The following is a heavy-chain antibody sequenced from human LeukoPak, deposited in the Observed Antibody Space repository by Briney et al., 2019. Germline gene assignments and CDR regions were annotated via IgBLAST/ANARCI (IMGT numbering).Heavy chain of an antibody. V-gene: IGHV1-8*01. J-gene: IGHJ4*02. CDR2: MNPNSGNT. CDR1: GYTFTSYD. D-gene: IGHD5-12*01. Sequence: ASVTVSCTASGYTFTSYDINWVRQATGQGLEWMGWMNPNSGNTGYAQKFQGRVTMTRNTSISTAYMELNSLRSEDTAVYYCASHPGDSGYDLKYWGQGTLVTVSS. CDR3: ASHPGDSGYDLKY.